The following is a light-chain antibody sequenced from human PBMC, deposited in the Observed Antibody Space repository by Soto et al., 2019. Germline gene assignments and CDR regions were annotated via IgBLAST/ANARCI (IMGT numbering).Light chain of an antibody. CDR3: QKYNSALIFT. CDR2: AAS. J-gene: IGKJ3*01. V-gene: IGKV1-27*01. Sequence: DIQMTQSPSSLSASVGDRVTITCRASQGIGNFLAWYQQKPGKVPKLLIYAASTLQSGVPSRFSGSGSGTDFTLTISSLQPEDVATYYCQKYNSALIFTFGPGTKVDIK. CDR1: QGIGNF.